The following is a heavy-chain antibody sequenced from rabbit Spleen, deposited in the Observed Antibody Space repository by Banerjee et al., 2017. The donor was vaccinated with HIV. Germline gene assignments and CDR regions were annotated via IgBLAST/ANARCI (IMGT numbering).Heavy chain of an antibody. CDR3: ARGGGTGWNDAYFNL. CDR2: IYTGSSGST. D-gene: IGHD7-1*01. J-gene: IGHJ4*01. Sequence: QEQLEESGGDLVKPEGSLTLTCTASGFSFSSSYWICWVRQAPGKGLEWIACIYTGSSGSTYYASWAKGRFTVSKTSSTTVSLQMNSLTAADTATYFCARGGGTGWNDAYFNLWGPGTLVTVS. CDR1: GFSFSSSYW. V-gene: IGHV1S45*01.